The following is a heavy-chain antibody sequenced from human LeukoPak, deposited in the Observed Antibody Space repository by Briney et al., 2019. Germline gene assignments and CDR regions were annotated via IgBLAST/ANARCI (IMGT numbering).Heavy chain of an antibody. CDR3: ARVMRQIAAFDI. CDR2: IYYSGST. CDR1: GGSISSGDYY. Sequence: SQTLSLTCTVSGGSISSGDYYWSWIRQPPGKGLEWIGYIYYSGSTYYNPSLKSRVTISADTSKNQFSLKLSSVTAADTAVYYCARVMRQIAAFDIWGQGTMVTVSS. V-gene: IGHV4-30-4*08. D-gene: IGHD3-16*01. J-gene: IGHJ3*02.